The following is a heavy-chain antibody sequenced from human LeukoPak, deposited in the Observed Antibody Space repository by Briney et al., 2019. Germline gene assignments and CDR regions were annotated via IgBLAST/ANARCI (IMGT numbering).Heavy chain of an antibody. Sequence: SETLSLTCTVSGYSITTYYSNWLRQSPEKGLEWIGSIYYSAITNYNPSFKSRVIISIATSKNQFSLKLSSVTAADTAVYYCASGQWPYHFDYWGQGNLVTVSS. CDR3: ASGQWPYHFDY. D-gene: IGHD6-19*01. J-gene: IGHJ4*02. V-gene: IGHV4-59*01. CDR1: GYSITTYY. CDR2: IYYSAIT.